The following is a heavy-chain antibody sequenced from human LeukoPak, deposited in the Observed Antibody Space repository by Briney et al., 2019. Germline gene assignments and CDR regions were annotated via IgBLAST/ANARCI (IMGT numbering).Heavy chain of an antibody. J-gene: IGHJ6*03. D-gene: IGHD6-19*01. CDR3: AKDFYRSGWYAYMDV. Sequence: PGESLRLSCAASGFTFSSYGMHWVRQAPGKGLEWVAFIRYDGSNKYYADSVKGRFTISRDNSKNTLYLQMNSLRAEDTAVYYCAKDFYRSGWYAYMDVWGKGTTVTISS. CDR2: IRYDGSNK. V-gene: IGHV3-30*02. CDR1: GFTFSSYG.